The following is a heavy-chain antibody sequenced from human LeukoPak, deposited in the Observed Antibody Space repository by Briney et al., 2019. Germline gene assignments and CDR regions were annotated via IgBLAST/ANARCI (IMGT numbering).Heavy chain of an antibody. D-gene: IGHD1-26*01. Sequence: GESLKISCKGSGYSFTNYWIGWVRQMPGKSLEWMGIIYPGDSGTRYSPSFQGQVTISADKSISTAYVQWRSLKASDTAMYYCARHQYSGSYFVFDYWGQGTLVTVSS. CDR1: GYSFTNYW. J-gene: IGHJ4*02. V-gene: IGHV5-51*01. CDR2: IYPGDSGT. CDR3: ARHQYSGSYFVFDY.